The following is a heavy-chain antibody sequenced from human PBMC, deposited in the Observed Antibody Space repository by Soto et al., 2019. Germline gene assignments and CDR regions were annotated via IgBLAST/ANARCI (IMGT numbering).Heavy chain of an antibody. CDR1: GGSISSSSYY. V-gene: IGHV4-39*02. CDR2: IYYSGST. CDR3: ARDGRAVAGVAFDI. J-gene: IGHJ3*02. Sequence: PSETLSLTCTVSGGSISSSSYYWGWIRQPPGKGLEWIGSIYYSGSTYYNPSLKSRVTISVDTSKNQFSLKLSSVTAADTAVYYCARDGRAVAGVAFDIWGQGTMVTVSS. D-gene: IGHD6-19*01.